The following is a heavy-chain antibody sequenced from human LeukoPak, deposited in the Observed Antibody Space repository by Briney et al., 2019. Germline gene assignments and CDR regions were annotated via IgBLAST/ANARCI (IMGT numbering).Heavy chain of an antibody. CDR1: GGTFSSYA. V-gene: IGHV1-69*04. CDR2: IIPILGIA. CDR3: ARDSIPGIAAAADNWFDP. J-gene: IGHJ5*02. D-gene: IGHD6-13*01. Sequence: ASVKVSCKASGGTFSSYAISWVRQAPGQGLEWMGRIIPILGIANYAQKFQGRVTMTTDTSTSTAYMELRSLRSDDTAVYYCARDSIPGIAAAADNWFDPWGQGTLVTVSS.